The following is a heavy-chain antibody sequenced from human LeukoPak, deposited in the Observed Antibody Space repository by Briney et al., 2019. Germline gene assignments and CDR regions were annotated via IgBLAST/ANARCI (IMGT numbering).Heavy chain of an antibody. V-gene: IGHV1-2*02. CDR3: ARARRYYYGSGALDY. CDR2: INPNSGGT. J-gene: IGHJ4*02. CDR1: GYTFTGYY. D-gene: IGHD3-10*01. Sequence: AASVKVSCKASGYTFTGYYMHWVRQAPGQGLEWMGWINPNSGGTNYAQKLQGRVTMTTDTSTSTAYMELRSLRSDDTAVYYCARARRYYYGSGALDYWGQGTLVTVSS.